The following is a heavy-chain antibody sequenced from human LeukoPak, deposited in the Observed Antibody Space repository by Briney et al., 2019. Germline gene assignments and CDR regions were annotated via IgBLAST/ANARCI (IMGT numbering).Heavy chain of an antibody. D-gene: IGHD4-17*01. J-gene: IGHJ5*02. Sequence: ASVKVCCKASGYSFDDNNIHCLRQAPGQWLEWMGRITPKSGVTKYTQRFQGRVTMTRDTSISTAYMQLSGLRSDDTAVYYCARNVGFGDFAWGQGTLVTVS. CDR2: ITPKSGVT. CDR1: GYSFDDNN. CDR3: ARNVGFGDFA. V-gene: IGHV1-2*06.